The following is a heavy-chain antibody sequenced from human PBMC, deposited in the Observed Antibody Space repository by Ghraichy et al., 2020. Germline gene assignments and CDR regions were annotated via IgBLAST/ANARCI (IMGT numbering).Heavy chain of an antibody. CDR2: IWYDGSNK. Sequence: GGSLRLSCAASGFTFSSYGMHWVRQAPGKGLEWVAVIWYDGSNKYYADSVKGRFTISRDNSKNTLYLQMNSLRAEDTAVYYCAREGLRYCSGGSCYGNWFDPWGQGTLVTVSS. CDR3: AREGLRYCSGGSCYGNWFDP. CDR1: GFTFSSYG. D-gene: IGHD2-15*01. J-gene: IGHJ5*02. V-gene: IGHV3-33*01.